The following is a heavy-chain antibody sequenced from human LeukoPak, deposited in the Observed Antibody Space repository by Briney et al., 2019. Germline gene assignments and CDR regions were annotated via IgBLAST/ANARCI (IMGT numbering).Heavy chain of an antibody. V-gene: IGHV4-59*08. J-gene: IGHJ4*02. CDR1: GGSISSYY. D-gene: IGHD2-15*01. Sequence: SETLSLTCTVSGGSISSYYWSWIRQPPGKGLELIGYIYYSGSTNYNPSLKSRVTISVDTSKDQFSLKLSSVTAADTAVYYCARAGVVVVAATTLFDYWGQGTLVTVSS. CDR2: IYYSGST. CDR3: ARAGVVVVAATTLFDY.